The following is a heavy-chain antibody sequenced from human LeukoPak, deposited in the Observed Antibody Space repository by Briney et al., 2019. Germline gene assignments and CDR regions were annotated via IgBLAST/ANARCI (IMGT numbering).Heavy chain of an antibody. Sequence: PSETLSLTCAVSGGSISSGGYSWSWIRQPPGKGLEWIGYIYHSGSTYYNPSLKSRVTISVDRSKNQFSLKLSSVTAADTAVYYCARGPPPDWGYYYGMDVWGQGTTVTVSS. CDR2: IYHSGST. V-gene: IGHV4-30-2*01. CDR3: ARGPPPDWGYYYGMDV. D-gene: IGHD7-27*01. J-gene: IGHJ6*02. CDR1: GGSISSGGYS.